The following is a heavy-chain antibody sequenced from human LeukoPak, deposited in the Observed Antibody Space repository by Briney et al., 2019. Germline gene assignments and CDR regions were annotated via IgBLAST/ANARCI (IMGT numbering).Heavy chain of an antibody. D-gene: IGHD6-19*01. CDR2: IYYSGIT. CDR3: ARKQWLGVDY. J-gene: IGHJ4*02. CDR1: GGSISSYY. Sequence: SETLSLTCTVSGGSISSYYWSWIRQPPGKGLEWIGFIYYSGITNYNPSLKSRVTISVDTSKNQFSLKLSSVTAADTAVYYCARKQWLGVDYWGQGTLVTVSS. V-gene: IGHV4-59*12.